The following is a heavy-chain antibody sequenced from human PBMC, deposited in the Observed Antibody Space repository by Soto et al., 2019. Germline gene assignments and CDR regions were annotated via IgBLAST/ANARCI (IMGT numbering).Heavy chain of an antibody. CDR1: GGSISSYY. CDR2: IYYSGST. V-gene: IGHV4-59*08. J-gene: IGHJ6*03. D-gene: IGHD6-6*01. Sequence: QVQLQESGPGLVKPSETLSLTCTVSGGSISSYYWSWIRQPPGKGLEWIGYIYYSGSTNYNPSLNGRATITVDTSKNRFPLKLSSVAAADTAVYYCARLSSSSAYYYYYMDVWGKGATVTVSS. CDR3: ARLSSSSAYYYYYMDV.